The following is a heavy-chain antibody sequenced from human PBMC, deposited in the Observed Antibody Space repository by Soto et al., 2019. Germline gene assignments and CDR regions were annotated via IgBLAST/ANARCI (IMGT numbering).Heavy chain of an antibody. Sequence: XESLRLSCAASGFTFSSYGMHWVRQAPGKGLEWVAVISYDGSNKYYADSVKGRFTISRDNSKNTLYLQMNSLRAEDTAVYYCAKDVGWEPGPGLDYWGQGTLVTVSS. J-gene: IGHJ4*02. CDR3: AKDVGWEPGPGLDY. D-gene: IGHD1-26*01. V-gene: IGHV3-30*18. CDR2: ISYDGSNK. CDR1: GFTFSSYG.